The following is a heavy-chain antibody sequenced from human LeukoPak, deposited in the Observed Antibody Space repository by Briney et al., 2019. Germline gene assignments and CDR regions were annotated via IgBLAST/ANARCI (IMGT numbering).Heavy chain of an antibody. CDR1: GGSISSGSYY. D-gene: IGHD3-3*01. Sequence: SETLSLTCTVSGGSISSGSYYWNWIRQRQPAGKGLEWIGSIYSSGSTYYNPSLKSRVIILIDTAKNHFSLNLSSVTAADTAVYYCARDSYSDFWGGYRPQPYYYMHVWGKGTTVTVSS. CDR3: ARDSYSDFWGGYRPQPYYYMHV. CDR2: IYSSGST. J-gene: IGHJ6*03. V-gene: IGHV4-39*07.